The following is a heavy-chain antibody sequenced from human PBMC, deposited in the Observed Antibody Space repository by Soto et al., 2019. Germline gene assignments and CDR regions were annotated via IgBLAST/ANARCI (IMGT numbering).Heavy chain of an antibody. CDR2: ISASGGLK. D-gene: IGHD1-26*01. CDR3: AREVGAPSGWLDP. CDR1: GFTFTNYA. V-gene: IGHV3-23*01. Sequence: GGSLRLSCAASGFTFTNYAMTWVRQTPGKGLEWVSGISASGGLKYYADSVRGRFTVSRDNSKNILYLRMDNLRDEDTALYYCAREVGAPSGWLDPWGQGTQVTVSS. J-gene: IGHJ5*02.